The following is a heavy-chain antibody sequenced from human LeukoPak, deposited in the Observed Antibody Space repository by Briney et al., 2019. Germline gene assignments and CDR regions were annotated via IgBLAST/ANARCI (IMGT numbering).Heavy chain of an antibody. D-gene: IGHD6-19*01. CDR2: INPNSGGT. V-gene: IGHV1-2*02. Sequence: ASVKVSCKASGYTFTGYYMHWVRQAPGQGLEWMGWINPNSGGTNYAQKFQGRVTMTRDTSISTAYMELSRLRSDDTAVYYCARAGIAVAAHGSYYYYMDVWGKGTTVTVSS. J-gene: IGHJ6*03. CDR1: GYTFTGYY. CDR3: ARAGIAVAAHGSYYYYMDV.